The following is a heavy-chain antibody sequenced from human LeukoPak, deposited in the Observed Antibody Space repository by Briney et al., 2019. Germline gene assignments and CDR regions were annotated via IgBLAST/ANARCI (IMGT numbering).Heavy chain of an antibody. CDR3: ARMDCLLGFD. J-gene: IGHJ4*02. CDR1: GFTFSNYW. V-gene: IGHV3-7*01. Sequence: QPGGSLRLSCAASGFTFSNYWMTWVRQAPGKGLEWVAHINQDGSEEHYMDSVRARFTISRDNAKNSLYLQTPSMRADDTAVYYIARMDCLLGFDWGQGTLVTVSS. D-gene: IGHD3/OR15-3a*01. CDR2: INQDGSEE.